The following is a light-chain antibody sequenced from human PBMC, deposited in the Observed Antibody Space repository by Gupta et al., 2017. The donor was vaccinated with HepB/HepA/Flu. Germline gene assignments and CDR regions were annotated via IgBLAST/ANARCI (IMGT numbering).Light chain of an antibody. CDR1: SSNIGARYD. CDR3: QSYDSSLSGYV. V-gene: IGLV1-40*01. Sequence: QSVLTQPPSVSGAPGQRVTISCTGSSSNIGARYDVHWYQHLPGTAPKLLIYGNTNRPSRVPDRFSASKSGTSASLAITGLQADDEADYYCQSYDSSLSGYVFGTGTKVTVL. J-gene: IGLJ1*01. CDR2: GNT.